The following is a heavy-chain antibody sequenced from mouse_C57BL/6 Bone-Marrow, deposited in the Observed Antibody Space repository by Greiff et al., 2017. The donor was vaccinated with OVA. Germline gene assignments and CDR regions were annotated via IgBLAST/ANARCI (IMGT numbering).Heavy chain of an antibody. CDR2: IWSGGST. J-gene: IGHJ3*01. CDR3: ARKGSSGYVVSWFAY. Sequence: QVQLQQSGPGLVQPSQSLSITCTVSGFSLTSYGVHWVRQSPGKGLEWLGVIWSGGSTDYNAAFISRLSISKDNSKSQVFFKMNSLQADDTAIYYCARKGSSGYVVSWFAYWGQGTLVTVSA. CDR1: GFSLTSYG. D-gene: IGHD3-1*01. V-gene: IGHV2-2*01.